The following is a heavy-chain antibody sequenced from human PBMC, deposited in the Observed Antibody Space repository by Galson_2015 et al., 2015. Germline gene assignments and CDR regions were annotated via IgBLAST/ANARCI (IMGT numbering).Heavy chain of an antibody. CDR1: GFTFSSYA. V-gene: IGHV3-23*01. D-gene: IGHD2/OR15-2a*01. Sequence: SLRLSCAASGFTFSSYAMTWVRQAPGKGLEWVSTISGSGSGTNYADAVKGRFTISRDNSKNTVYVQVNSLRVEDTAVYYCAKDEEGGSLSPWGQGTLVTVSS. CDR3: AKDEEGGSLSP. J-gene: IGHJ5*02. CDR2: ISGSGSGT.